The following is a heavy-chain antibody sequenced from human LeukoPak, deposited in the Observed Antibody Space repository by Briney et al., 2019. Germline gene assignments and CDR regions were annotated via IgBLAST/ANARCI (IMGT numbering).Heavy chain of an antibody. D-gene: IGHD3-10*01. CDR1: GGSISSSSYY. CDR3: ARVTMVRGAPSHTRSVRFDP. Sequence: SETLYLTCTVSGGSISSSSYYWGWIRQPPGKGLEWIGSIYYSGSTYYNPSLKSRVTISVDTSKNQFSLKLSSVTAADTAVYYCARVTMVRGAPSHTRSVRFDPWGQGTLVTVSS. J-gene: IGHJ5*02. CDR2: IYYSGST. V-gene: IGHV4-39*01.